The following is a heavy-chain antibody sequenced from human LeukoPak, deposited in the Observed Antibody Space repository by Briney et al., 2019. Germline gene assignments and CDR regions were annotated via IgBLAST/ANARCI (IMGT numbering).Heavy chain of an antibody. J-gene: IGHJ4*02. Sequence: GGSLRLSCAASGFTFSSYAMSWVRQAPGKGLEWVSAISGSGGSTYYADSVKGRFTISRDNSKNTLYLQMNSLRDEDTAVYYCARDTDWAFDYWGQGTLVTVSS. CDR3: ARDTDWAFDY. CDR2: ISGSGGST. CDR1: GFTFSSYA. V-gene: IGHV3-23*01. D-gene: IGHD3-9*01.